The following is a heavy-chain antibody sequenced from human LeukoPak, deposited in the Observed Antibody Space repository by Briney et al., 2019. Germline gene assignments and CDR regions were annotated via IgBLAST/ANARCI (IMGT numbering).Heavy chain of an antibody. D-gene: IGHD6-13*01. Sequence: GKSLRLSCAASGFTFSSYGIHWVRQAPGKGLEWVAVISYDGSNKYYADSVKGRFTISRDNSKNTLYLQMNSLRAEDTAVYYCAKAPVAAAGIYYFDYWGQGTLVTVSS. J-gene: IGHJ4*02. V-gene: IGHV3-30*18. CDR2: ISYDGSNK. CDR3: AKAPVAAAGIYYFDY. CDR1: GFTFSSYG.